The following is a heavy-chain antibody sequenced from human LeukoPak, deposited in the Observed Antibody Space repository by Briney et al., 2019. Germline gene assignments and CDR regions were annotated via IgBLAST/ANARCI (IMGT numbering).Heavy chain of an antibody. CDR3: AKGIYSSGWSYFDY. V-gene: IGHV3-23*01. J-gene: IGHJ4*01. D-gene: IGHD6-19*01. CDR2: LSGSGITT. CDR1: GFTFSNSA. Sequence: GGPLRLSCAASGFTFSNSAMSWVRQAPGEGLEWVSTLSGSGITTYYADSVKGRFTISRDNSKNTLYLQMNTLRAEDSALYYCAKGIYSSGWSYFDYWGHGTLVTVSS.